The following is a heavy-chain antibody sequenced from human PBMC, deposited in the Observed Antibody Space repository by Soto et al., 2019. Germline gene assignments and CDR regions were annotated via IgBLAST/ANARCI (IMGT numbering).Heavy chain of an antibody. CDR3: VREVVVSRGASYFVY. J-gene: IGHJ4*02. CDR1: GFTFSSNW. D-gene: IGHD2-2*01. Sequence: GGSLRLSCVGSGFTFSSNWMTWVRQAPGKGLEWVANIRRDGSEINYVDSVKGRFTISRDNTKNSLYLQMNSLRAEDTAIYYCVREVVVSRGASYFVYWGQGTLV. V-gene: IGHV3-7*04. CDR2: IRRDGSEI.